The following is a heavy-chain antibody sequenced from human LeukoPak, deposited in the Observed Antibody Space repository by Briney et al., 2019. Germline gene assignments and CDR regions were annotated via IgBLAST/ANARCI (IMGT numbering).Heavy chain of an antibody. J-gene: IGHJ5*02. CDR2: IKPDGSEK. CDR3: TRDSGWKFDP. Sequence: PGGSLRLSCAASGFTFGNYAMSWVRQAPGKGLEWVATIKPDGSEKYYVDSVKGRFTISRDNVQNSLYVQMNSLRVEDTAVYYCTRDSGWKFDPWGQGTLVTVSS. D-gene: IGHD3-10*01. V-gene: IGHV3-7*01. CDR1: GFTFGNYA.